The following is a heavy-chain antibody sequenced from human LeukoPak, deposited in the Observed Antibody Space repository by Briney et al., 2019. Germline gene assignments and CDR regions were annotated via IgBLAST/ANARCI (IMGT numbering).Heavy chain of an antibody. J-gene: IGHJ4*02. CDR3: GREVATTY. CDR1: GCTFSSYA. V-gene: IGHV3-23*01. D-gene: IGHD5-24*01. CDR2: ISGSGGST. Sequence: GWALTLSFASSGCTFSSYAMTWVRQAPWKGLEWVSAISGSGGSTYYADSVNGRFTISRDNSKHTLYLQMNSLTADDTAVYYCGREVATTYWGQGTLVTVSS.